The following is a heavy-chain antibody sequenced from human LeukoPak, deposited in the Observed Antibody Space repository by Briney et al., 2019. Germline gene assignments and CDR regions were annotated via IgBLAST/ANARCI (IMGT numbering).Heavy chain of an antibody. CDR2: ISSTSYYI. V-gene: IGHV3-21*01. CDR3: AELGITMIGGV. J-gene: IGHJ6*04. CDR1: GFTFSSYA. D-gene: IGHD3-10*02. Sequence: GGSLRLSCAASGFTFSSYAMSWVRQAPGEGLEWLSSISSTSYYIYYADSLKGRFTISRDNAKNSQYLQMYSLRAEDTAVYYCAELGITMIGGVWGKGTTVTISS.